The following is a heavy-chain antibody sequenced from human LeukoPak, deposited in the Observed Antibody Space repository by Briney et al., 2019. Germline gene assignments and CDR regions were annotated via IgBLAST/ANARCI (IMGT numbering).Heavy chain of an antibody. CDR2: ISGSGGRT. J-gene: IGHJ4*02. D-gene: IGHD3-16*02. Sequence: GGSLRLSCAASGFTFSSYAMSWVRQAPGKGLEWVSAISGSGGRTYYADSVKGRFTISRDNSKNTLYLQMNSLRAEDTAVYYCAKDYVWGSYRYIGTSFDYWGQGTLVTVSS. CDR1: GFTFSSYA. CDR3: AKDYVWGSYRYIGTSFDY. V-gene: IGHV3-23*01.